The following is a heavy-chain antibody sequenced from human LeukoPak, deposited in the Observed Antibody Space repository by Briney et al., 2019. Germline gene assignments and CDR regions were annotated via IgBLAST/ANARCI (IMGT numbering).Heavy chain of an antibody. D-gene: IGHD3-22*01. CDR3: TIDSSGNDY. CDR1: GFTFSSSA. J-gene: IGHJ4*02. CDR2: IKSKTDGGTT. V-gene: IGHV3-15*01. Sequence: PGGSLRLSCAASGFTFSSSAMSWVRQAPGKGLEWVGRIKSKTDGGTTDYAAPVKGRFTISRDDSKNMLYLQMNSLKTEDTAVYYCTIDSSGNDYWGQGTLVTVSS.